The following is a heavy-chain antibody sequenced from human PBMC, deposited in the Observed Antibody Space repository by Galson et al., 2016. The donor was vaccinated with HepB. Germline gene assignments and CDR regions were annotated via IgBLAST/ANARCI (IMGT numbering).Heavy chain of an antibody. CDR3: AKERLVRRIFDH. CDR2: ISTRRTT. D-gene: IGHD1-1*01. CDR1: GFVFSNFG. J-gene: IGHJ4*02. Sequence: SLRLSCAASGFVFSNFGLSWVRQAPGKGLEWVASISTRRTTYYSDSVQGRFTISRDNSTNILYLQMNGLRAEDTAVYYCAKERLVRRIFDHWGQGTLLTVSS. V-gene: IGHV3-23*01.